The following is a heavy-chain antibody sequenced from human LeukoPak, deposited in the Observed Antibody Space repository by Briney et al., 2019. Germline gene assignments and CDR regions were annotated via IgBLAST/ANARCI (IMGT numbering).Heavy chain of an antibody. V-gene: IGHV4-39*01. CDR1: GGSISSNSYY. J-gene: IGHJ4*02. CDR2: IYYSGST. CDR3: ASQPGGVTNYFDY. D-gene: IGHD2-21*02. Sequence: SETLSLTCAVSGGSISSNSYYWGWIRQPPGKGLEWIGSIYYSGSTYYNPSLKSRVTISVDTSKNQFSLELSSVTAADTAVYYCASQPGGVTNYFDYWGQGTLVTVSS.